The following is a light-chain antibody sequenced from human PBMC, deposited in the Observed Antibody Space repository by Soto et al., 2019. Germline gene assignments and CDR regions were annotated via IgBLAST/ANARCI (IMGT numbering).Light chain of an antibody. V-gene: IGKV3-20*01. Sequence: IVLTHSQGTLSLSPGERATLSFSSSQSVSSSYLAWYQQKPGQAPRLLIYGASSRATGIPDRFSGSGSGTDFTLTISRLEPEDFAVYYCQQYGSSPGWTFGQGTKVDI. CDR1: QSVSSSY. CDR3: QQYGSSPGWT. CDR2: GAS. J-gene: IGKJ1*01.